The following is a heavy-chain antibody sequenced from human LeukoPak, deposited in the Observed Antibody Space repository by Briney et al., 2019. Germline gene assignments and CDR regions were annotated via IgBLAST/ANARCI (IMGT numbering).Heavy chain of an antibody. CDR1: GFTFSSYA. V-gene: IGHV3-23*01. Sequence: PGGSLRLSCAASGFTFSSYAMSWVRQAPGKGLEWVSAISGSGGSTYYADSVKGRFTISRDNSKNTLYLQMNSLRAEDTAVYYCARGQGFYYYGMDVWGQGTTVTVSS. CDR2: ISGSGGST. CDR3: ARGQGFYYYGMDV. J-gene: IGHJ6*02.